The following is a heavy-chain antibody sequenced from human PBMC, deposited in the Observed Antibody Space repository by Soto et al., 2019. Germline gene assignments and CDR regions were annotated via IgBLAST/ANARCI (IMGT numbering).Heavy chain of an antibody. Sequence: GASVKVSCKASGYTFTSYGISWVRQAPGQGLEWMGWISAYNGNTNYAQKLQGRVTMTTDTSTSTAYMELRSLRSDDTALYYCAREFGLGSSSITDYYYYYGMDVWGQGTTVTVSS. CDR1: GYTFTSYG. J-gene: IGHJ6*02. CDR2: ISAYNGNT. CDR3: AREFGLGSSSITDYYYYYGMDV. D-gene: IGHD6-6*01. V-gene: IGHV1-18*04.